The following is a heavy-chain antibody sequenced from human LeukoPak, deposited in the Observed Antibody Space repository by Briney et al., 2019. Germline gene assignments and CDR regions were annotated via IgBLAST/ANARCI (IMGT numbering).Heavy chain of an antibody. V-gene: IGHV4-39*07. Sequence: PGGSLRLSCTASGLSLNNYAMSWVRQPPGKGLEWIGSIYYSGSTYYNPSLKSRVTISVDTSKNQFSLKLSSVTAADTAVYYCARDVITIFGVVIISGYYFDYWGQGTLVAVSS. D-gene: IGHD3-3*01. CDR1: GLSLNNYA. CDR2: IYYSGST. J-gene: IGHJ4*02. CDR3: ARDVITIFGVVIISGYYFDY.